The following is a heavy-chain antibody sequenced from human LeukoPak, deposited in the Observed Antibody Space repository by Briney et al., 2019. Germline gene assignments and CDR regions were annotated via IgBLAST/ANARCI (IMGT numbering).Heavy chain of an antibody. CDR1: GFTFSSYW. CDR3: ARFIRAMDFDY. CDR2: IKQDGSEK. Sequence: GGSLRLSCAASGFTFSSYWMSWVRQAPGKGLEWVANIKQDGSEKYYVDSVKGRFTISRDNAKNSPYLQMNSLRAEDTAVYYCARFIRAMDFDYWGQGTLVTVSS. D-gene: IGHD3-16*01. V-gene: IGHV3-7*01. J-gene: IGHJ4*02.